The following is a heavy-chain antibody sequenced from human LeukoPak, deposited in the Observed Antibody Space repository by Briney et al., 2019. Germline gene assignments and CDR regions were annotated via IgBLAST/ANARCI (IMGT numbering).Heavy chain of an antibody. Sequence: GGSLRLSCAASGFTFSSYWMSWVRQAPGKGLEWVANIKQDGSEKYYVDSVKGRFTISRDNAKNSLYLQMNSLRAEDTAVYYCASGPHRYYFDYWGQGTLVTVSS. CDR3: ASGPHRYYFDY. CDR2: IKQDGSEK. V-gene: IGHV3-7*01. J-gene: IGHJ4*02. CDR1: GFTFSSYW.